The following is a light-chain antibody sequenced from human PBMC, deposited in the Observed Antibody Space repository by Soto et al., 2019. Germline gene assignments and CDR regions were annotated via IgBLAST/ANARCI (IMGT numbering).Light chain of an antibody. J-gene: IGLJ1*01. Sequence: QSALTQPASVSGSPGQSITISCTGTGSDIGGYNHVSWYQHHPGKAPKLIIYEVSNRPSGVSHRFSGSKSGNTASLTISGLQAEDEADYYCSSYTTANTYVFGTGTKLTVL. CDR1: GSDIGGYNH. CDR2: EVS. CDR3: SSYTTANTYV. V-gene: IGLV2-14*01.